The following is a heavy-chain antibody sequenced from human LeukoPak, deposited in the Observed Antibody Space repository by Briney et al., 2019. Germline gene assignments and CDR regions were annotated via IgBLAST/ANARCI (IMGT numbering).Heavy chain of an antibody. Sequence: PTGGSLRLSCAASGFTFSSYWMHWVRQPPGKGLEWVSRIDNGGSYTSYADSVKGRFTISRDNAKNTLHLQMSSLRAEDTAVYYCARDLPISDSSGYYLDYWGQGAVVTVSS. J-gene: IGHJ4*02. D-gene: IGHD3-22*01. CDR1: GFTFSSYW. CDR2: IDNGGSYT. CDR3: ARDLPISDSSGYYLDY. V-gene: IGHV3-74*01.